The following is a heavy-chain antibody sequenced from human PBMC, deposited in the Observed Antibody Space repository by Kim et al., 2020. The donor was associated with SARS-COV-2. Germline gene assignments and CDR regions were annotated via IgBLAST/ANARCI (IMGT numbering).Heavy chain of an antibody. CDR3: AREAADYYFDY. J-gene: IGHJ4*02. V-gene: IGHV3-30*01. Sequence: KYYPDSGKGRFTISRDNSKNTLYLQVNSLRPEDTAVFYCAREAADYYFDYWGQGTLVTVSS. CDR2: K. D-gene: IGHD2-21*01.